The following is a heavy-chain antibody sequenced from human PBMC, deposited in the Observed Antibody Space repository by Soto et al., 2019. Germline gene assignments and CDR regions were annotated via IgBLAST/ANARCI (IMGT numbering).Heavy chain of an antibody. D-gene: IGHD3-10*01. CDR1: GFTFSSYG. CDR2: ISYDGSNK. CDR3: AKDLLLLWFGEPQNYGMDV. V-gene: IGHV3-30*18. Sequence: GGSLRLSCAASGFTFSSYGMHWVRQAPGKGLEWVAVISYDGSNKYYADSVKGRFTISRDNSKNTLYLQMNSLRAEDTAVYYCAKDLLLLWFGEPQNYGMDVWGQGTTVTVSS. J-gene: IGHJ6*02.